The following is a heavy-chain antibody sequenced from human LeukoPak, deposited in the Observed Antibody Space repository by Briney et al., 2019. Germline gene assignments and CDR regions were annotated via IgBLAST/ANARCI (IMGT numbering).Heavy chain of an antibody. Sequence: PGGSLRLSCAASGFTFSSYGMHWVRQAPGKGLEWVAVIWYDGSNKYYADSVKGRFTISRDNSKNTPYLQMNSLRAEDTAVYYCARGQESSSQFHNWFDPWGQGTLVTVSS. V-gene: IGHV3-33*01. CDR1: GFTFSSYG. J-gene: IGHJ5*02. D-gene: IGHD6-13*01. CDR2: IWYDGSNK. CDR3: ARGQESSSQFHNWFDP.